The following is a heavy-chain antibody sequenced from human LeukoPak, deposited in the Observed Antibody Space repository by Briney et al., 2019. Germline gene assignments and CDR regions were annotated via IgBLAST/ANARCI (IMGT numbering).Heavy chain of an antibody. CDR2: IGSQSSAV. CDR1: GFTFSSYS. J-gene: IGHJ4*02. D-gene: IGHD6-6*01. Sequence: QPGGSLRLSCAASGFTFSSYSMNWVRQAPGEGLEWVSYIGSQSSAVYYADSARGRFTISRDNARNSLYLQMNSLRAEDTAVYYCARDFTSVPLAARPIDFWGQGTRVTVSS. V-gene: IGHV3-48*01. CDR3: ARDFTSVPLAARPIDF.